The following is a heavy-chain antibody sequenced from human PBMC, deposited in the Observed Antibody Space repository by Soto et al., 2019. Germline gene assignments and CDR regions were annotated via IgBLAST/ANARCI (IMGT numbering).Heavy chain of an antibody. D-gene: IGHD3-16*01. J-gene: IGHJ4*02. V-gene: IGHV3-23*04. Sequence: DVQLVDSGGGLVQPGGSLRLSCAASGFTFSNYAMSWVRQAPGKGLEWVSLVSATAGTTYYTDSVKGRFTISRDNSRNTLYLEMTRLRADDTAVYYCEKDRLAGGFHHWGQGTLVTVSS. CDR2: VSATAGTT. CDR1: GFTFSNYA. CDR3: EKDRLAGGFHH.